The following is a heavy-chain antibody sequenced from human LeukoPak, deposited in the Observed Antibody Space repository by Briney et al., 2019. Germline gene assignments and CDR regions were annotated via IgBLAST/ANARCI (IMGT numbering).Heavy chain of an antibody. Sequence: PSETLSLTCAVSGGSIRSGGYSWSWIRQPPGKGLEWIGYIYYSGSTNYNPSLKSRVTISVDKSKNQFSLKLSSVTAADTAVYYCARGPNVLLWFGELRYFDYWGQGTLVTVSS. CDR2: IYYSGST. CDR3: ARGPNVLLWFGELRYFDY. J-gene: IGHJ4*02. D-gene: IGHD3-10*01. V-gene: IGHV4-30-4*07. CDR1: GGSIRSGGYS.